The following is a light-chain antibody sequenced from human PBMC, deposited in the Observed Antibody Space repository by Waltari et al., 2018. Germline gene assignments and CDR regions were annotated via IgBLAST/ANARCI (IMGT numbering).Light chain of an antibody. CDR3: AAGDDNMNGLV. Sequence: QSVLTQPPSASATPGQRVTISCSGSASNIGTNTVNWYQQVPGAAPKLVIYRDDYRPLGVPDRFSGSKSGTSASLAISWLQPADEADYYCAAGDDNMNGLVFGGGTKLTVL. V-gene: IGLV1-44*01. J-gene: IGLJ2*01. CDR2: RDD. CDR1: ASNIGTNT.